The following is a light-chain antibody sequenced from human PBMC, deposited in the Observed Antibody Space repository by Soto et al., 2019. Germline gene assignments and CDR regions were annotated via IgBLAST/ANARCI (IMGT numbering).Light chain of an antibody. V-gene: IGKV1-39*01. CDR2: AAS. CDR3: QQSYRTPPWT. Sequence: DIQMTQSPSSLSASVGDRVTITCRASQSISSYLNWYQQKPGKAPKLLIYAASSLQSGVPSRFSGSGSGTDFTLTISSLQHEDFATYYCQQSYRTPPWTFDQATKVEIK. CDR1: QSISSY. J-gene: IGKJ1*01.